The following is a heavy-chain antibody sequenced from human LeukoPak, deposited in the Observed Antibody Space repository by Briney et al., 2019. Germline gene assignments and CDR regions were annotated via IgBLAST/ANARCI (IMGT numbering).Heavy chain of an antibody. CDR3: ARVRGYYDSSGYYSADAFDI. CDR2: ISSNGGST. CDR1: GFTFSSYA. Sequence: PGGSLRLSCAASGFTFSSYAMHWVRQAPGKGLEYVSAISSNGGSTYYANSVKGRFTISRDNSKNTLYLQMGSLRAEDMAVYYCARVRGYYDSSGYYSADAFDIWGQGTMVTVSS. D-gene: IGHD3-22*01. V-gene: IGHV3-64*01. J-gene: IGHJ3*02.